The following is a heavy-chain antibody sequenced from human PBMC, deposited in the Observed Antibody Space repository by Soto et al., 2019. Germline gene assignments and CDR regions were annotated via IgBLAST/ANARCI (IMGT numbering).Heavy chain of an antibody. D-gene: IGHD3-16*02. CDR1: GFSLSTSGVG. J-gene: IGHJ4*02. Sequence: SGPTLVNPTQTLTLTCTFAGFSLSTSGVGVGWIRQPPGKALEWLALIYWDDDKRYSPSLKSRLTITKDTSKNQVVLTMTNMDPVDTTTYYCARSVYDYIWGSYRSRYYFDYWGQGTLLTVSS. CDR2: IYWDDDK. V-gene: IGHV2-5*02. CDR3: ARSVYDYIWGSYRSRYYFDY.